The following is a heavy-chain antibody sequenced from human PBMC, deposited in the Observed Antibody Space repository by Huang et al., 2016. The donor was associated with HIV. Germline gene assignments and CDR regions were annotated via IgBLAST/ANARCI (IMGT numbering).Heavy chain of an antibody. CDR2: VGSDSRDT. V-gene: IGHV1-18*01. D-gene: IGHD4-4*01. Sequence: QVQLVQSGGKVMQPGASVRVSCKASGYDFGSYGMSWVRQAPGQGLEWLGWVGSDSRDTSSAQKFQGRVTMTTDTSTTTTDMELRSLRSDDTAMYYCARDPYYSNRWKRNDASFLWGQGTMITVSS. CDR1: GYDFGSYG. J-gene: IGHJ3*01. CDR3: ARDPYYSNRWKRNDASFL.